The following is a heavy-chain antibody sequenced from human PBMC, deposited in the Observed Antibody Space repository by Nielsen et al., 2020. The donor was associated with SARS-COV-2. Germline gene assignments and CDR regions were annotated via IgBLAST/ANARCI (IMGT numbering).Heavy chain of an antibody. CDR3: AKAETRMVRGADDY. CDR1: GFTFSSYW. Sequence: GGSLRLSCAASGFTFSSYWMHWVRQAPGKGLEWVSGISWNSGSVAYADSVKGQFTIARDNSKNTLYLQMNSLGAEDTAVYYCAKAETRMVRGADDYWGQGTLVTVSS. V-gene: IGHV3-23*01. D-gene: IGHD3-10*01. CDR2: ISWNSGSV. J-gene: IGHJ4*02.